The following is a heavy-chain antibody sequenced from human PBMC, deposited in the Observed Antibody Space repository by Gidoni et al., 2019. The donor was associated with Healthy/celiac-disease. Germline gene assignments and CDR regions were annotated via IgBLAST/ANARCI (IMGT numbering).Heavy chain of an antibody. CDR3: ARGAGTKAYALDY. D-gene: IGHD1-7*01. Sequence: EVQLVESGGGLVQPGGSLRLSWAASGFTISSYWMHWVRQAPGKGLVWLSRINSDGRSTSYADSVKGRFTISRDNAKNTLYLQMNSLRAEDTAVYYCARGAGTKAYALDYWGQGTLVTVSS. CDR1: GFTISSYW. CDR2: INSDGRST. J-gene: IGHJ4*02. V-gene: IGHV3-74*01.